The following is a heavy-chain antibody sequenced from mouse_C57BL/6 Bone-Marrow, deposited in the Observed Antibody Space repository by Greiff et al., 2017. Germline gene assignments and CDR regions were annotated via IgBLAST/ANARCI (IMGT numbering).Heavy chain of an antibody. Sequence: DVKLVESEGGLVQPGSSMKLSCTASGFTFSDYYMAWVRQVPEKGLEWVANINYDGSSTYYLDSLKSRFIISRDNAKNILYLQMSSLKSEDTATYYCARGRYGSNYFDYWGQGTTLTVSS. D-gene: IGHD1-1*01. V-gene: IGHV5-16*01. CDR1: GFTFSDYY. CDR2: INYDGSST. J-gene: IGHJ2*01. CDR3: ARGRYGSNYFDY.